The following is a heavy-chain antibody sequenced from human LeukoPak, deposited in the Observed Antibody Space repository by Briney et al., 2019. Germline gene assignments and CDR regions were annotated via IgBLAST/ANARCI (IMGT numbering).Heavy chain of an antibody. CDR1: GLTFSNHA. J-gene: IGHJ4*02. CDR3: AKVTGTTNY. Sequence: PGGSLRLSCAVSGLTFSNHALSWVRQAPGKGLEWVSAIGGRDESTYYADSVKGRFTISRDNSKSTLYLQMSSLRAEDTAVYHCAKVTGTTNYWGQGTLVTVSS. CDR2: IGGRDEST. V-gene: IGHV3-23*01. D-gene: IGHD1-1*01.